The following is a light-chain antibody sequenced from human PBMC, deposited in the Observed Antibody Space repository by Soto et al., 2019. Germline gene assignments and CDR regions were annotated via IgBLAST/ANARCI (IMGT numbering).Light chain of an antibody. CDR1: QGISSY. Sequence: AIRMTQSPSSFSASTGDRVTITCRASQGISSYLAWYQQKPGKAPKLLIYAASTLQSGVPSRFSGSGSGTDFTLTISCLQSEDFATYYCQPYYSYPPWTFGQGTTVEIK. J-gene: IGKJ1*01. CDR3: QPYYSYPPWT. CDR2: AAS. V-gene: IGKV1-8*01.